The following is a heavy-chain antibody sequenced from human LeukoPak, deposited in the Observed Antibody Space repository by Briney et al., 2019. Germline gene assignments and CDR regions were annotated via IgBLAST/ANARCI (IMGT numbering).Heavy chain of an antibody. CDR2: IYYSGST. Sequence: SETLSLTCTVSGGSISSSSYYWGWIRQPPGKGLEWIGSIYYSGSTYYNPSLKSRVTISVDTSKNQFSLKLSSVTAADTAVYYCARDKGGNPRYFDLWGRGTLVTVSS. CDR3: ARDKGGNPRYFDL. D-gene: IGHD4-23*01. V-gene: IGHV4-39*07. CDR1: GGSISSSSYY. J-gene: IGHJ2*01.